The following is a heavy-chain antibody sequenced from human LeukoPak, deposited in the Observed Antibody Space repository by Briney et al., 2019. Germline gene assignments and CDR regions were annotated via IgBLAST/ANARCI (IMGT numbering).Heavy chain of an antibody. J-gene: IGHJ4*02. CDR3: ARLLTYSSSWYGDY. CDR1: GYMFTTNW. D-gene: IGHD6-13*01. Sequence: GESLKISCKGSGYMFTTNWIGWVRQMPGKGLEWVGIIYPGDSETRYSPSFQGQVTISADKSISTAYLQWSSLKASDTAMYYCARLLTYSSSWYGDYWGQGTLVTVSS. V-gene: IGHV5-51*01. CDR2: IYPGDSET.